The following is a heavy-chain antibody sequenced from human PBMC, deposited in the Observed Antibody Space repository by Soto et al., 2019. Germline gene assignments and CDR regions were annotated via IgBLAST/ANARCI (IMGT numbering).Heavy chain of an antibody. CDR3: ARTSSDYGGNLNWFDP. CDR2: IIPIFGTA. J-gene: IGHJ5*02. D-gene: IGHD4-17*01. CDR1: GGTFSSYA. V-gene: IGHV1-69*13. Sequence: SVKVSCKASGGTFSSYAISWVRQAPGQGLEWMGGIIPIFGTANYAQKFQGRVTLTADESTSTAYMELSSLRSEDTAVYYCARTSSDYGGNLNWFDPWGQGTMVTVYS.